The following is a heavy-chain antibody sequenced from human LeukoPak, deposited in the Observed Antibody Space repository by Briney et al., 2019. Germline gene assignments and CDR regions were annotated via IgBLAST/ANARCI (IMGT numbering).Heavy chain of an antibody. J-gene: IGHJ3*02. V-gene: IGHV3-9*01. CDR2: ISWNSGSI. D-gene: IGHD2-2*01. CDR1: GFTFDDYA. Sequence: GGSLRLSCAASGFTFDDYAMHWVRQAPGKGLEWVSGISWNSGSIGYADSVKGRFTISRDNAKNSLYLQMNSLRAEDTALYYCAKELGYCSSTSCPLRAFDIWGQGTMVTVSS. CDR3: AKELGYCSSTSCPLRAFDI.